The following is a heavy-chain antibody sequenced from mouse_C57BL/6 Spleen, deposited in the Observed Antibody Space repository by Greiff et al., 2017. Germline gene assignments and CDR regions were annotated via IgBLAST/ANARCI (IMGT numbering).Heavy chain of an antibody. CDR2: IYPGSGNT. V-gene: IGHV1-66*01. J-gene: IGHJ4*01. Sequence: QVQLQQSGPELVQPGASVKISCKASGYSFTSYYIHWVKQRPGQGLEWIGWIYPGSGNTKYTEKFKGKATLTADTSSSTAYMQLSSLTSEDSAVYYCARDYGNPYAMDYWGQGTSVTVSS. CDR1: GYSFTSYY. D-gene: IGHD1-1*01. CDR3: ARDYGNPYAMDY.